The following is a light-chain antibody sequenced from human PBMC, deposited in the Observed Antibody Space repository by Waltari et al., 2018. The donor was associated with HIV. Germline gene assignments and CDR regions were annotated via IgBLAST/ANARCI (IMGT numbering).Light chain of an antibody. CDR3: QQANSFPFT. J-gene: IGKJ3*01. Sequence: DVQMTQSPYSVSASVGDSVTITCRASQGIGTYLAWYQQKPGKAPKLLISSASTLESGVPSRFSGSGSGTDFTLTINSLQPEDFTTYYCQQANSFPFTFGPGTKVDIK. CDR2: SAS. CDR1: QGIGTY. V-gene: IGKV1-12*02.